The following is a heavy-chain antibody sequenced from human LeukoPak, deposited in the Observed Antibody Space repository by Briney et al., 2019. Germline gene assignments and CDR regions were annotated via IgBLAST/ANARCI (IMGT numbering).Heavy chain of an antibody. V-gene: IGHV4-59*01. CDR3: ARGSIVPAQLDY. CDR2: IYYSGST. CDR1: GGSISSYS. D-gene: IGHD2-2*01. Sequence: SETLSLTCTVSGGSISSYSWTWIRQPPGKGLEWIGSIYYSGSTNYNSSLTSRITISVDTSKNQFSLKLSSVTAADTAVYYCARGSIVPAQLDYWGQGTLVTVSS. J-gene: IGHJ4*02.